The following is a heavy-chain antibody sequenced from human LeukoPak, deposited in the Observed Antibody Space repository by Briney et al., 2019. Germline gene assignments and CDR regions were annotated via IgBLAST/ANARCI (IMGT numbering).Heavy chain of an antibody. Sequence: PSETLSLTCTVSGGSISSSSYYWSWIRQPPGKGLEWIGYISYSGSTNYNPSLKSRVTISVDMSKNQFSLKLSSVTAADTAVYYCARGGLGYFDYWGQGTLVTVSS. CDR1: GGSISSSSYY. V-gene: IGHV4-61*01. CDR3: ARGGLGYFDY. D-gene: IGHD3-16*01. J-gene: IGHJ4*02. CDR2: ISYSGST.